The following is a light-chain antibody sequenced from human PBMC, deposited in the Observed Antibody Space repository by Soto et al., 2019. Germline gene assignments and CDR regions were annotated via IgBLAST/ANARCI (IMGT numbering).Light chain of an antibody. V-gene: IGKV3-15*01. CDR1: QSVSIK. Sequence: PGSLATLSCRAIQSVSIKFAWYQQNPGQAPRLLIYDTSTRATGIPAMFSGSGSGTKFTLTISSLQSEDFAVYYCQQYNYWPPITFGQGTRLEIK. J-gene: IGKJ5*01. CDR2: DTS. CDR3: QQYNYWPPIT.